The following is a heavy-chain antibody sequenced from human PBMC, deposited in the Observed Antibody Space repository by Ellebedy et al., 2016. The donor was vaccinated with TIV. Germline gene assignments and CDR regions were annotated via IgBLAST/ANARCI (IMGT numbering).Heavy chain of an antibody. J-gene: IGHJ4*02. CDR3: TRAGLLWFGELLHVSSNCFDY. Sequence: GESLKISCTASGFTFGDYAMSWFRQAPGKGLEWVGFIRSKAYGGTTEYAASVKGRFTISRDDSKSIAYLQMNSLKTEDTAVYYCTRAGLLWFGELLHVSSNCFDYWGQGTLVTVSS. V-gene: IGHV3-49*03. CDR2: IRSKAYGGTT. D-gene: IGHD3-10*01. CDR1: GFTFGDYA.